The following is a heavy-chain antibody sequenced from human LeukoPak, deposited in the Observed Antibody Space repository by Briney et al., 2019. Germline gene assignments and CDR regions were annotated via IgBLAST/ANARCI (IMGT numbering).Heavy chain of an antibody. V-gene: IGHV3-11*01. CDR3: ARSRRGRSSWSPIDY. Sequence: GGSLRLSCAASGFTSSDYYMSWIRQAPGKGLEWVSYISSSGSTIYYADSVKGRFTISRDNAKNSLYLQMNSLRAEDTAVYYCARSRRGRSSWSPIDYWGQGTLVTVSS. J-gene: IGHJ4*02. CDR1: GFTSSDYY. CDR2: ISSSGSTI. D-gene: IGHD6-13*01.